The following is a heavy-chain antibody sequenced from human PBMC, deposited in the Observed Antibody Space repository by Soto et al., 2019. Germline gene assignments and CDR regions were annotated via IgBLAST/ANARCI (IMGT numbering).Heavy chain of an antibody. CDR3: ARGPCRSRWSTTTLFDY. Sequence: QVQLVESGGGLVKPGGSLRLSCVASGFTFTAYYISWTRPAPGKALDMVSYISSSGTTISYADSVKGRFTISRDNAKSSLYLHLNSLRAEDTAVYYCARGPCRSRWSTTTLFDYWGQGTLVTFSS. CDR2: ISSSGTTI. J-gene: IGHJ4*02. V-gene: IGHV3-11*01. D-gene: IGHD6-13*01. CDR1: GFTFTAYY.